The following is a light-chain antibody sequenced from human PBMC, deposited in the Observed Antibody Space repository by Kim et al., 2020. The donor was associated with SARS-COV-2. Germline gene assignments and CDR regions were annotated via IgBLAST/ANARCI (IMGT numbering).Light chain of an antibody. Sequence: EIVLTQSPATLSLSPGERATLSCRASQSVSSYLAWYQQKPGQAPRLLIYDASNRATGIPARFSGSGSGTDFTLTISSLEPEDFAVYYCQHRCNWPEFGQGTKVDIK. J-gene: IGKJ1*01. CDR3: QHRCNWPE. V-gene: IGKV3-11*01. CDR2: DAS. CDR1: QSVSSY.